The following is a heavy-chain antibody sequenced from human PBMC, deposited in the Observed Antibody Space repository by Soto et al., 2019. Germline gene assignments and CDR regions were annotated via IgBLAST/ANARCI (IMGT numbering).Heavy chain of an antibody. Sequence: QVQLVESGGGVVQPGRSLRLSCAASGFTFSSYGMHWVRQAPGKGLEWVAVISYDGSNKYYADSVKGRFTISRDNSKNTLYLQMNSLRAEDTAVYYCAKDKLGPGYYYYGMDVWGQGTTVTVSS. D-gene: IGHD7-27*01. CDR3: AKDKLGPGYYYYGMDV. CDR2: ISYDGSNK. J-gene: IGHJ6*02. CDR1: GFTFSSYG. V-gene: IGHV3-30*18.